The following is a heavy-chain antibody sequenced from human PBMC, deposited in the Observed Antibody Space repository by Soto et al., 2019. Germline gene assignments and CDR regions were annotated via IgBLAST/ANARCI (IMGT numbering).Heavy chain of an antibody. CDR1: GFTFSNYD. CDR2: MSYDGGNK. CDR3: AKHVRPRYYYDTTGYYRDY. J-gene: IGHJ4*02. V-gene: IGHV3-30*18. Sequence: PGGSLRLSCAASGFTFSNYDMHWFRQAPGKGLKWVALMSYDGGNKYYADSVKGRFTISRDNSKNTLYLQMNSLRAEDTAVYYCAKHVRPRYYYDTTGYYRDYWGQGTLVTVSS. D-gene: IGHD3-22*01.